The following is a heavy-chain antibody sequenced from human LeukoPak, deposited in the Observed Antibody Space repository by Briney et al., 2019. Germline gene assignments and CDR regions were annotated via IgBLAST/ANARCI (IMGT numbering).Heavy chain of an antibody. D-gene: IGHD5-18*01. Sequence: GGSLRLFCAVSGFTFSSDAMRWVREAPGKGVEWVSCISGSGGSTYHADSVKGRFTISRDISKNTLDLQMNSLRAEDTAVYYCAKDMGYSYGSYYFDYWGQGTLVTVSS. J-gene: IGHJ4*02. V-gene: IGHV3-23*01. CDR2: ISGSGGST. CDR3: AKDMGYSYGSYYFDY. CDR1: GFTFSSDA.